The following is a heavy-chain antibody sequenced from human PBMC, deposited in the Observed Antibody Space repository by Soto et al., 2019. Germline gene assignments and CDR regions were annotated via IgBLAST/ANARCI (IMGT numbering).Heavy chain of an antibody. V-gene: IGHV3-33*01. D-gene: IGHD2-2*02. CDR3: ARDGCSSTSCYKLPEYFDY. Sequence: QVQLVESGGGVVQPGRSLRLSCAASGFTFSSYGMHWVRQAPGKGLEWVAVIWYDGSNKYYADSVKGRFTISRDNSKNTLCLQMNSLRAEDTAVYYCARDGCSSTSCYKLPEYFDYWGQGTLVTVSS. CDR1: GFTFSSYG. J-gene: IGHJ4*02. CDR2: IWYDGSNK.